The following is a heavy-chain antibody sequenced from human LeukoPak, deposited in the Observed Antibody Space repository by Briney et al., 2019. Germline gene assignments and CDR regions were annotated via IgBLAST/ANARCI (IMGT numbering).Heavy chain of an antibody. CDR1: GGSISSSGYY. V-gene: IGHV4-39*01. Sequence: SETLSLTCTVSGGSISSSGYYWGWIRPPTGQELEWIGSIYYSGSTYYTPSHKSRVTISVDTSKNQFSLKLNSVTASDTAVYYCARQCSALRSGKGPDYWGQGTLVTVSS. D-gene: IGHD3-3*01. CDR3: ARQCSALRSGKGPDY. CDR2: IYYSGST. J-gene: IGHJ4*02.